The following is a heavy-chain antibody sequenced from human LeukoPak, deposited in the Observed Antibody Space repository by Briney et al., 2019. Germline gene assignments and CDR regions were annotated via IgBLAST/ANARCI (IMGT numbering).Heavy chain of an antibody. CDR3: TRCQHIGTHYSWSWPH. D-gene: IGHD2-21*01. CDR1: GLILSSFI. J-gene: IGHJ4*02. V-gene: IGHV3-21*03. Sequence: GGSLSLSCAASGLILSSFIMNWVRQPPAKGLEWVSSINEGSDYIRYADSVRARFTISRDNAKNSLCLQMDSLTAEDTALCYCTRCQHIGTHYSWSWPHWGVGTRVTVSS. CDR2: INEGSDYI.